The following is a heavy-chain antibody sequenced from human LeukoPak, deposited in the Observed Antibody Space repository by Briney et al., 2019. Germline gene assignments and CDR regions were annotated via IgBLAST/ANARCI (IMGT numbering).Heavy chain of an antibody. V-gene: IGHV3-21*01. CDR3: ARVRGGNTRDFDY. D-gene: IGHD3-10*01. Sequence: GGSLRLSCAASGFTFSSYSMNWVRQAPGKGLEWVSSISGSSSYIYYADSEKGRFTISRDNAKNSLYLQMNSLRAEDTAVYYCARVRGGNTRDFDYWGQGTLVTVSS. J-gene: IGHJ4*02. CDR1: GFTFSSYS. CDR2: ISGSSSYI.